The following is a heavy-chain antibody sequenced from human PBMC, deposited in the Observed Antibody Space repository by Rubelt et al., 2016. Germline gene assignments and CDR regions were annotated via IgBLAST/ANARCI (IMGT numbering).Heavy chain of an antibody. CDR3: ARAGVAADAFDI. V-gene: IGHV3-13*01. J-gene: IGHJ3*02. D-gene: IGHD2-15*01. CDR2: IHTTGDT. Sequence: GLEWVSSIHTTGDTFYRDSVTGRFTVSRDSFQSSMYLQMNNVRAGDTAVYYCARAGVAADAFDIWGQGTVVTVSS.